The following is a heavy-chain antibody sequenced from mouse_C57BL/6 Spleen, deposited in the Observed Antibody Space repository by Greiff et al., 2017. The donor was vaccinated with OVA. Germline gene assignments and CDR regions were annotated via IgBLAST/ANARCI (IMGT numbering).Heavy chain of an antibody. Sequence: VQLQQSGPELVKPGASVKISCKASGYTFTDYYMNWVKQSHGKSLEWIGDINPNNGGTSYNQKFKGKATLTVDKSSSTAYMELRSLTSEDSAVYYCARDGTVVATWWYFDVWGTGTTVTVSS. V-gene: IGHV1-26*01. J-gene: IGHJ1*03. CDR2: INPNNGGT. D-gene: IGHD1-1*01. CDR3: ARDGTVVATWWYFDV. CDR1: GYTFTDYY.